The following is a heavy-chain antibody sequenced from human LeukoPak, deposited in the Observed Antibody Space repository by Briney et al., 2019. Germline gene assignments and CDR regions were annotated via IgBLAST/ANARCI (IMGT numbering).Heavy chain of an antibody. CDR2: IIPILGIA. V-gene: IGHV1-69*04. CDR1: GGTFSSYA. J-gene: IGHJ6*02. CDR3: ARRVLGYGMDV. Sequence: SVKVSCKASGGTFSSYAISWVRQAPGQGLEWMGRIIPILGIANYAQKFQGRVTMTRDTSTSTVYMELSSLRSEDTAVYYCARRVLGYGMDVWGQGTTVTVSS.